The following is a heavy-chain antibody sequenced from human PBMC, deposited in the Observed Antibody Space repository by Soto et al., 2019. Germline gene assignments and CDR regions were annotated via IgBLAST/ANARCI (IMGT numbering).Heavy chain of an antibody. V-gene: IGHV1-69*02. CDR3: ARGGAVVVPGAVDRHNWFDP. Sequence: QVQLVQSGAEVKKPGSSVKVSCEASGGTFSSYSFSWVRQAPGQGLEWMGRVIPILGMANYAQKFQGRVTITADKSTSTVYMEMSSLSSEDTAVYYCARGGAVVVPGAVDRHNWFDPWGHGTLVTVSS. CDR1: GGTFSSYS. J-gene: IGHJ5*02. CDR2: VIPILGMA. D-gene: IGHD2-2*01.